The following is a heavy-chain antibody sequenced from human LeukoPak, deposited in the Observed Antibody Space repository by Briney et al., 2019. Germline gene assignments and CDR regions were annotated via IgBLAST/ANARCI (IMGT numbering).Heavy chain of an antibody. CDR2: ISWNSDTI. V-gene: IGHV3-9*01. CDR1: GFTFDDYA. Sequence: HPGWSLRLSCAASGFTFDDYAMPWVRQAPGKGLEWVSGISWNSDTIGYAESVRGRFTISRDNAKNSLYLQMNSLTADDTAFYYCAKSQGVAAPLRGPFDYWGQGTLVTVSS. J-gene: IGHJ4*02. CDR3: AKSQGVAAPLRGPFDY. D-gene: IGHD2-15*01.